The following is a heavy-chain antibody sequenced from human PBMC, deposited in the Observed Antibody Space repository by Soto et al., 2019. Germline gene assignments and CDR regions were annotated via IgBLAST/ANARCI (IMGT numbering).Heavy chain of an antibody. D-gene: IGHD6-13*01. CDR3: TPDRSSSWNGAVYYYTDLDV. CDR1: LFSFRNTW. CDR2: IKSKTDGGTT. V-gene: IGHV3-15*01. J-gene: IGHJ6*03. Sequence: GTLMLGWTAALFSFRNTWMIWVRQAPGKGLEWDGRIKSKTDGGTTDYAAPVKGRFTISRDDSKNTLYLQMNSLKTEDAAVYYCTPDRSSSWNGAVYYYTDLDVWG.